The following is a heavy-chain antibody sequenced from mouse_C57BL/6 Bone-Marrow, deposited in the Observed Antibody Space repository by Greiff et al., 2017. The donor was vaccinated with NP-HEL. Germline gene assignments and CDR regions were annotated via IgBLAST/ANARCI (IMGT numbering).Heavy chain of an antibody. V-gene: IGHV1-80*01. Sequence: VQVVESGAELVKSWASVKISCKVSGFEFSTYWMNWVKLRPGKGLEWIGLCYLGDGDTNYNGKFKDKATLTADKSSSTAYMQLSRLTSEDSAVYFCARGAYWGEGTLVTVSA. J-gene: IGHJ3*01. CDR1: GFEFSTYW. CDR2: CYLGDGDT. CDR3: ARGAY.